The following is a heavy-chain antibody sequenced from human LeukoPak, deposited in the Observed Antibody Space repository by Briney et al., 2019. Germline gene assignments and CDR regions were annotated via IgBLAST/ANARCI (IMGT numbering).Heavy chain of an antibody. Sequence: SETLSLTCTVSGGSISSYFWSWIRQPPGKGLEWIGYNSGNTNYNPSLKSRVTISVDTSKNQFSLKLSSVTAADTAVYYCARGRGYGGNYLRAFDIWGQGTKVTVSS. J-gene: IGHJ3*02. D-gene: IGHD1-26*01. CDR1: GGSISSYF. V-gene: IGHV4-59*08. CDR3: ARGRGYGGNYLRAFDI. CDR2: NSGNT.